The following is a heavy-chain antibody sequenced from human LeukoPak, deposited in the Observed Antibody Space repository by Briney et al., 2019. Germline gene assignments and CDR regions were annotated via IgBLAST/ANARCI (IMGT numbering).Heavy chain of an antibody. Sequence: WESLKISCKGFGYSFISYWITWVRQMPGKGLEWMGTIDPSDSYTDYSPSFQGHVTISADKSISTAYLQWSSLKASDTAMYYCARQDSSWTGYWGQGTLVTVSS. CDR2: IDPSDSYT. CDR3: ARQDSSWTGY. V-gene: IGHV5-10-1*01. J-gene: IGHJ4*02. CDR1: GYSFISYW. D-gene: IGHD6-13*01.